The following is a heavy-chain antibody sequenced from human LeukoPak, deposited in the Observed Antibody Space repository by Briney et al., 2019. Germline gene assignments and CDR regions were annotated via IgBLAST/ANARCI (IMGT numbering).Heavy chain of an antibody. CDR3: ARHPPNDFWSGYYGPSYYFDY. CDR2: IYYSGST. V-gene: IGHV4-59*08. CDR1: GGSISSYY. J-gene: IGHJ4*02. Sequence: SETLSLTCAVSGGSISSYYWSWIRQPPGKGLEWIGYIYYSGSTNYNPSLKSRVTISVDTSKNQFSLKLSSVTAADTAVYYCARHPPNDFWSGYYGPSYYFDYWGQGTLVTVSS. D-gene: IGHD3-3*01.